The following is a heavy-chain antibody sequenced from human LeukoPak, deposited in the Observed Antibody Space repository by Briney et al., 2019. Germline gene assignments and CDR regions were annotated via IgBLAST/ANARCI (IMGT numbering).Heavy chain of an antibody. V-gene: IGHV4-39*01. CDR3: ASLYDSSGYGWFDP. J-gene: IGHJ5*02. D-gene: IGHD3-22*01. CDR1: GVSISSSNSY. Sequence: SETLSLTCTVSGVSISSSNSYWGWIRQPPGKGLEWIGSIYYSGNTYYNASLKSQVSISIDTSKNQFSLRLTSVTAADTAVYYCASLYDSSGYGWFDPWGQGTLVTVSS. CDR2: IYYSGNT.